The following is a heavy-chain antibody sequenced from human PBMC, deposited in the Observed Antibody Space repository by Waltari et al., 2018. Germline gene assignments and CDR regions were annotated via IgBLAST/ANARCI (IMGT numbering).Heavy chain of an antibody. V-gene: IGHV3-33*01. D-gene: IGHD4-17*01. Sequence: QVQLVESGGGVVQPGRSLRLSCAASGFTFSSYGMHWVRQAPGKGLEWVAVIWYDGSNKYYADSVKGRFTISRDNSKNTLYLQMTSLRAEDTAVYYCARTYGDSQYYFDYWGQGTLVTVSS. J-gene: IGHJ4*02. CDR3: ARTYGDSQYYFDY. CDR1: GFTFSSYG. CDR2: IWYDGSNK.